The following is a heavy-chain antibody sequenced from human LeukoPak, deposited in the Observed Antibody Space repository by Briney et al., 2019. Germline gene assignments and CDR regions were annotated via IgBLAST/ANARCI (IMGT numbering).Heavy chain of an antibody. CDR1: GFTFSSYG. CDR3: AKSRVRAVTTEAFDY. D-gene: IGHD4-11*01. Sequence: GGSLRLSCAASGFTFSSYGMHWVRQAPGKGLEWVAVISYDGSNKYYADSVKGRFTISRDNSKNTLYLQMNSLRAEDTAVYYCAKSRVRAVTTEAFDYWGQGTLVTVSS. J-gene: IGHJ4*02. CDR2: ISYDGSNK. V-gene: IGHV3-30*18.